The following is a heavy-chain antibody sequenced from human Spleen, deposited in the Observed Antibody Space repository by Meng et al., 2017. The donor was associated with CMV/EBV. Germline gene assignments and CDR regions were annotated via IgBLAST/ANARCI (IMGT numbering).Heavy chain of an antibody. CDR3: ARKYCIGGSCYSSGGNWFDP. CDR2: IDPSSGGT. Sequence: ASVKVSCKASGYTFTSYYIHWVRQAPGQGLEWMGVIDPSSGGTGYAQKFKGRVTMTRDTSTTTVYMELSSLRSEDTAVYFCARKYCIGGSCYSSGGNWFDPWGQGSLVTVSS. J-gene: IGHJ5*02. CDR1: GYTFTSYY. D-gene: IGHD2-15*01. V-gene: IGHV1-46*01.